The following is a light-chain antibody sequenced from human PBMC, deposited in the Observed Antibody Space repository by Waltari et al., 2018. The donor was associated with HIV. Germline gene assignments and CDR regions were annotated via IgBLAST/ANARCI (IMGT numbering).Light chain of an antibody. V-gene: IGLV7-46*01. Sequence: QALVTPDPSLTVTPGGTIILSCASATGSVTANQYPYWFQQQAGQAPRTLLYDTQKRQSWKPGRCSGFLLGGRAVLTLTGARPEDEADYCCLLSINGSRTFGGGTKVTVL. CDR3: LLSINGSRT. CDR2: DTQ. CDR1: TGSVTANQY. J-gene: IGLJ2*01.